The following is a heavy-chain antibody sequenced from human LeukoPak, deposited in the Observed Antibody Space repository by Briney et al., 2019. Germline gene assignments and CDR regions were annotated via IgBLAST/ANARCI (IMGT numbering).Heavy chain of an antibody. V-gene: IGHV4-34*01. CDR3: ARGRYYDFWSGYYHWFDP. J-gene: IGHJ5*02. CDR1: GGSISSYY. CDR2: INHSGST. Sequence: PSETLSLTCTVSGGSISSYYWSWIRQPPGKGLEWIGEINHSGSTNYNPSLKSRVTISVDTSKNQFSLKLSSVTAADTAVYYCARGRYYDFWSGYYHWFDPWGQGTLVTVSS. D-gene: IGHD3-3*01.